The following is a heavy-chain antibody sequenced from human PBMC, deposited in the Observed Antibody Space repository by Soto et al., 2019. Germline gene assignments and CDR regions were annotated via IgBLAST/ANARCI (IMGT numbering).Heavy chain of an antibody. V-gene: IGHV5-10-1*01. CDR2: IDPSDSQT. Sequence: GESLKISFKASGYTFSSYSITWVREMPGKGLQWMGKIDPSDSQTTYSPSIQGHVTFSVDKSLTTAYLQWRSLEASDTAIYYCSILVNTAINTADHWGQGTLVTVSS. J-gene: IGHJ5*02. CDR3: SILVNTAINTADH. D-gene: IGHD2-21*01. CDR1: GYTFSSYS.